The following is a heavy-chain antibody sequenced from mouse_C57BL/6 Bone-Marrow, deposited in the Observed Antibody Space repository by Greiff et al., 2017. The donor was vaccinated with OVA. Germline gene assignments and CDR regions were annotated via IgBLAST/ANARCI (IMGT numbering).Heavy chain of an antibody. CDR3: ARDLWYFDV. CDR2: INYDGSST. CDR1: GFTFSDYY. J-gene: IGHJ1*03. Sequence: EVNVVESEGGLVQPGSSMKLSCTASGFTFSDYYMAWVRQVPEKGLEWVANINYDGSSTYYLDSLKSRFIISRDNAKNILYLQMSSLKSVDTATYYCARDLWYFDVWGTGTTVTVSS. V-gene: IGHV5-16*01.